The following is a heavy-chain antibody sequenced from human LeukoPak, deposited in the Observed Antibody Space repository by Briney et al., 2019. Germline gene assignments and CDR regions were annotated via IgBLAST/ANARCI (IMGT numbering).Heavy chain of an antibody. CDR3: ARDRVRGNSNPYFDY. Sequence: PSETLSLTCAVYGGSFSGYYWSWIRQPPGKGLEWIGEINHSGSTNYNPSLKSRVTISADTSKNQFSLKLSSVTAADTAVYYCARDRVRGNSNPYFDYWGQGTLVTVSS. V-gene: IGHV4-34*01. CDR1: GGSFSGYY. J-gene: IGHJ4*02. D-gene: IGHD4-11*01. CDR2: INHSGST.